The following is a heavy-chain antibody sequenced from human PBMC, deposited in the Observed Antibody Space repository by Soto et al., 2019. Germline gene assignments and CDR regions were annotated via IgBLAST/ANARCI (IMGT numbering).Heavy chain of an antibody. V-gene: IGHV3-23*01. CDR3: ARDQGASYGLYYFDY. CDR2: VSASGTGT. J-gene: IGHJ4*02. CDR1: GCTFRSYA. Sequence: GGRRRGSWGASGCTFRSYAMSWVRQAPGKGLEWVSAVSASGTGTYYSDSVKGRFTISRDNSKNTLYLQMNSLRAEDTALYYCARDQGASYGLYYFDYWGQGTLVTVSS. D-gene: IGHD5-18*01.